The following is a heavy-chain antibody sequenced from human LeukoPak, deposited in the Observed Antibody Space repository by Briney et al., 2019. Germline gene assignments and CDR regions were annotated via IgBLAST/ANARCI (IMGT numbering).Heavy chain of an antibody. CDR2: ISFDGANK. CDR1: GFTFSMSS. CDR3: ARGRAGIAAAGFDY. V-gene: IGHV3-30*04. J-gene: IGHJ4*02. D-gene: IGHD6-13*01. Sequence: GGSLRLSCATSGFTFSMSSMHWVRLAPGKGLEWLAGISFDGANKFSGDSVKGRFSISRDNSKNTLYLQMNSLRLDDTALYFCARGRAGIAAAGFDYWGQGTLVTVSS.